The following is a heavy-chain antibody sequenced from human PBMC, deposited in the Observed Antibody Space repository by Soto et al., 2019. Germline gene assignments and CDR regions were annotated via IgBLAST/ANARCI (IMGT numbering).Heavy chain of an antibody. D-gene: IGHD3-3*01. Sequence: GGSLRLSCAASGFTFSSYAMSWVRQAPGKGLEWVSAISGSGGSTYYADSVKGRFTISRDNSKDTLYLQMNSLRAEDTAVYYCAKGLRFLEWLSSDYYYGMDVWGQGTTVTVSS. CDR3: AKGLRFLEWLSSDYYYGMDV. V-gene: IGHV3-23*01. J-gene: IGHJ6*02. CDR2: ISGSGGST. CDR1: GFTFSSYA.